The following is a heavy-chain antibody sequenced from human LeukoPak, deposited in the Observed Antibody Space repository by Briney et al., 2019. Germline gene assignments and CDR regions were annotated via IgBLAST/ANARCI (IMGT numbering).Heavy chain of an antibody. CDR1: GFTFDDYA. Sequence: GGSLRLSCVVSGFTFDDYAMHWVRQDPGKGLEWVSTINWNSGNVAYADSVRGRFTLSRDNARNSLYLQMHSLRPEDTAFYYCAKDVYSAVTASGAIFESWGQGTLVVVSS. CDR3: AKDVYSAVTASGAIFES. J-gene: IGHJ4*02. CDR2: INWNSGNV. D-gene: IGHD6-13*01. V-gene: IGHV3-9*01.